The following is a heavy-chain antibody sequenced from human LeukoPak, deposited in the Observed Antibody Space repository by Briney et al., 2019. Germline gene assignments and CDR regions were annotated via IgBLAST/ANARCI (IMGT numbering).Heavy chain of an antibody. CDR2: ISGSGGST. D-gene: IGHD6-13*01. J-gene: IGHJ6*02. Sequence: PGGSLSLSCAASGFTLSSYAMSWVRQAPGKGLEWVSAISGSGGSTYYADSVKGRFTISRDNSKNTLYLQMNSLRAEDTAVYYCAKTGYSSSWYYYGMDVWGQGTTVTVSS. CDR3: AKTGYSSSWYYYGMDV. CDR1: GFTLSSYA. V-gene: IGHV3-23*01.